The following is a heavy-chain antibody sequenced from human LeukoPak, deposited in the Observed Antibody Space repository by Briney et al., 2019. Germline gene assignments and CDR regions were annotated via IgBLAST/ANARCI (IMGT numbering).Heavy chain of an antibody. J-gene: IGHJ4*02. V-gene: IGHV3-48*01. CDR2: ISTAITTT. D-gene: IGHD2-2*01. CDR3: ARDGGKGYEIDY. Sequence: GGSLRLSCAASGFIFSSYPMNWVRQAPGKGLEWVSYISTAITTTYYAESVKGRFTISRDNAKNSLYLQMNSLRVEDTAVYYCARDGGKGYEIDYWGQGTLVTVSS. CDR1: GFIFSSYP.